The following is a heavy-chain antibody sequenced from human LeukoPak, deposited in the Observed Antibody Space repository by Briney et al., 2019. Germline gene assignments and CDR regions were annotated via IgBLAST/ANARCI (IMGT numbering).Heavy chain of an antibody. V-gene: IGHV3-23*01. Sequence: PGGSLRLSCAVSEFTFSNYAMNWVRQAPGKGLEWVSGISGGGGSTYYADSVKGRFTIARDNSKNPLYLQMASLRAEDTALYYCAKGSGINHYHWIDPWGQGTLVTVSS. J-gene: IGHJ5*02. CDR3: AKGSGINHYHWIDP. D-gene: IGHD1-14*01. CDR2: ISGGGGST. CDR1: EFTFSNYA.